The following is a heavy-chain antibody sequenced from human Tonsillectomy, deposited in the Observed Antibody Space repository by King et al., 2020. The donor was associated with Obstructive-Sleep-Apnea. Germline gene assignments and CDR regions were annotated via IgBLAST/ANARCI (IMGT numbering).Heavy chain of an antibody. CDR2: VYYSGTT. D-gene: IGHD3-22*01. J-gene: IGHJ3*02. Sequence: MQLQESGPGLVKPSQTLSLTCTVSGGSISSVDYYWSWIRQHPGKGLEWIGYVYYSGTTYYNPSLESRVTMSVDTSTNQFSLKLSSVTAADTAVYFCARVPYYYYGSSAYFNAAGLHAFDIWGQGTMVTISS. CDR1: GGSISSVDYY. CDR3: ARVPYYYYGSSAYFNAAGLHAFDI. V-gene: IGHV4-31*03.